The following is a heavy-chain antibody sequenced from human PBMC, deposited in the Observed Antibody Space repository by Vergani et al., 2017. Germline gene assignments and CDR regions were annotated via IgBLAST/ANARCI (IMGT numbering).Heavy chain of an antibody. CDR1: GFSFSSYG. CDR2: IRYDGTKR. D-gene: IGHD3-22*01. Sequence: GQLMESGGGLVQPGGSLRLSCVASGFSFSSYGMHWVRQAPGKGLEWVAFIRYDGTKRFYGDSVKGRFTISRDNSQTTVFLQMNSLRADDSAVYYCTKAGQYDSDNFHDSWGQGALVTVAS. J-gene: IGHJ1*01. CDR3: TKAGQYDSDNFHDS. V-gene: IGHV3-30*02.